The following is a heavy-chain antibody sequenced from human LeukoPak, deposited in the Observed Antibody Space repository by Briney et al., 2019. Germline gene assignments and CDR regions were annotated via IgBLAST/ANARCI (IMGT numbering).Heavy chain of an antibody. J-gene: IGHJ6*03. D-gene: IGHD6-13*01. CDR3: ARGQQLVLQKRYYYYYYYMDV. CDR1: GGSISNSSYY. V-gene: IGHV4-39*01. Sequence: SETLSLTCTVSGGSISNSSYYWGWLRQPPGKGLEWIGSMYYSGSTYYNPSLKSRATISVDTSKNQFSPKLSSVTAADTAVYYCARGQQLVLQKRYYYYYYYMDVWGKGTTVTVSS. CDR2: MYYSGST.